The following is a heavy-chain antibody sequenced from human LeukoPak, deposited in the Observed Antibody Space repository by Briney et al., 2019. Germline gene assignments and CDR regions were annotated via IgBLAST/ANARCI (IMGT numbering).Heavy chain of an antibody. V-gene: IGHV1-18*01. CDR1: GYTFTSYG. J-gene: IGHJ4*02. Sequence: ASVKVSCKASGYTFTSYGISWVRQAPGQGLEWMGWISAYNGNTNYAQKLQGRVTVTTDTSTSTAYMELRSLRSDDTAVYYCARVEIVVVVAATGFDYWGQGTLVTVSS. CDR2: ISAYNGNT. D-gene: IGHD2-15*01. CDR3: ARVEIVVVVAATGFDY.